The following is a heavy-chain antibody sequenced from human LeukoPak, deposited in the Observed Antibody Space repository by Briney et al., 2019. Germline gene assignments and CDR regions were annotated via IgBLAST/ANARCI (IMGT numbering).Heavy chain of an antibody. CDR3: AKRGQQWDLDY. CDR1: AFTFSSSA. D-gene: IGHD6-19*01. V-gene: IGHV3-30*18. J-gene: IGHJ4*02. CDR2: ISYDGNNK. Sequence: PGGSLRLSCAASAFTFSSSAMSWVRQAPGKGLEWVAVISYDGNNKYYADSVKGRFTISRDSSKNTLYLQMNSLRAEDTAVYYCAKRGQQWDLDYWGQGTLVTVSS.